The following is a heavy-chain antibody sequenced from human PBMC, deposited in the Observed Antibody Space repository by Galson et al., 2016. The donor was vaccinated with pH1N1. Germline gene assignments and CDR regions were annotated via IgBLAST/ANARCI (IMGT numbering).Heavy chain of an antibody. D-gene: IGHD3-16*01. CDR2: INHSGST. CDR1: GGSFSGYY. J-gene: IGHJ1*01. V-gene: IGHV4-34*01. CDR3: AKHGGFDLQH. Sequence: ETLSLTCAVYGGSFSGYYWTWIRQPPGKGLEWIGEINHSGSTNYNPSLKSRVTIAVDGSNNQLSLKLSSVTAADTAVYYCAKHGGFDLQHWGQGTLVTVSS.